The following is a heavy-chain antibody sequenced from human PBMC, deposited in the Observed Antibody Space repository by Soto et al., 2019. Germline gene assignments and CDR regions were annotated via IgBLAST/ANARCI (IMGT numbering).Heavy chain of an antibody. D-gene: IGHD5-18*01. CDR2: IYYSGST. V-gene: IGHV4-59*01. J-gene: IGHJ4*02. CDR3: ARQRSYGYDFDY. CDR1: GGSISSYY. Sequence: SETLSLTCTVSGGSISSYYWSWIRQPPGKGLEWIGYIYYSGSTNYNPSLKSRVTISVDTSKNQFSLKLSSVTAADTAVYYCARQRSYGYDFDYWGQGTLVTVSS.